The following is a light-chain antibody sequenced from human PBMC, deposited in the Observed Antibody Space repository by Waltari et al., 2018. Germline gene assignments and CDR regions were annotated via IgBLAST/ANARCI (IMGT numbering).Light chain of an antibody. CDR3: QQYGSSVMYT. CDR2: AAS. J-gene: IGKJ2*01. V-gene: IGKV3-20*01. CDR1: QSVSRSR. Sequence: EVVLTQSPGTLSLSPGERATLSCRASQSVSRSRLAWYQQKPGQAPRLLMYAASRSATGIPDRFSGSGTGTDFSLTVSRVEPEDSAVYYCQQYGSSVMYTFGQGTKLEIQ.